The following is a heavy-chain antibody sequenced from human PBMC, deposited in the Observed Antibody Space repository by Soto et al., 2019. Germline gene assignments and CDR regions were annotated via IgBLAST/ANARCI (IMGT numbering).Heavy chain of an antibody. V-gene: IGHV3-48*03. D-gene: IGHD4-17*01. J-gene: IGHJ6*02. Sequence: SLRLSCAASGFTFSISGMNWVRQAPGKGLEGVSYIHSGGSRIYYADSVKGRFTISRDNAKNSLYLQMNSLRAEDTAVYYCARDGSTVSTNYHYAMDVWGQGTTVTVSS. CDR1: GFTFSISG. CDR2: IHSGGSRI. CDR3: ARDGSTVSTNYHYAMDV.